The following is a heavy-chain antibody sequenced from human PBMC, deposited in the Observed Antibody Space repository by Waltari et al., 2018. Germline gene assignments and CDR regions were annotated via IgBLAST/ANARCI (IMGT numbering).Heavy chain of an antibody. CDR2: IYYSGST. Sequence: QVQLQESGPGLVKPSETLSLTCTVPGGSISSSYWSWVRQPPGKGLEWIGYIYYSGSTNYNPSLKSRVTISVDTSKNQFSLKLSSVTAADTAVYYCARGVTYGDPSFDYWGQGTLVTVSS. CDR3: ARGVTYGDPSFDY. V-gene: IGHV4-59*01. CDR1: GGSISSSY. D-gene: IGHD4-17*01. J-gene: IGHJ4*02.